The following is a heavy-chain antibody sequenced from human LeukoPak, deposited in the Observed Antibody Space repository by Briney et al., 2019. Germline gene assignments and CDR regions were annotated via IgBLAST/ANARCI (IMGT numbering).Heavy chain of an antibody. D-gene: IGHD2-21*02. J-gene: IGHJ4*02. CDR3: ARGAYCGGDCYPGADY. CDR1: GGSISSSSYY. Sequence: PSETLSLTCTVSGGSISSSSYYWGWIRQPPGKGLEWIGSIYYSGSTYYNPSLKSRVTISVDTSKNQFSLKLSSVTAADTAVYYCARGAYCGGDCYPGADYWGQGTLVTVSS. V-gene: IGHV4-39*07. CDR2: IYYSGST.